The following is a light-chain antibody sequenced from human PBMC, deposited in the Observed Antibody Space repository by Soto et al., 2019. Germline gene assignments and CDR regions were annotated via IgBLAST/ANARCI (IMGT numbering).Light chain of an antibody. CDR2: DAS. CDR1: QSVSNY. CDR3: QQRSSWLWT. Sequence: EIVLTQSPATLSLSPGERATLSCRASQSVSNYLAWYQQKPGQAPRLLINDASHRATGVPARFSGIGSGTDFTLIISSLEPEDFAVYYCQQRSSWLWTFGQGTKVEIK. V-gene: IGKV3-11*01. J-gene: IGKJ1*01.